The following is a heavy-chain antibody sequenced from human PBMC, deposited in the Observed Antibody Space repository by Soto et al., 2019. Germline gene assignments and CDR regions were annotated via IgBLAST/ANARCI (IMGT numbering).Heavy chain of an antibody. D-gene: IGHD3-10*01. Sequence: GSLRLSCAASVFTVSSYAMHWVRQAPGKGLEWVAVISYDGSNKYYADSVKGRFTISRDNSKNTLYLQMNSLRAEDTAVYYCARGGDYYGSPALDVWGQGTTVTVSS. CDR3: ARGGDYYGSPALDV. CDR1: VFTVSSYA. CDR2: ISYDGSNK. J-gene: IGHJ6*02. V-gene: IGHV3-30-3*01.